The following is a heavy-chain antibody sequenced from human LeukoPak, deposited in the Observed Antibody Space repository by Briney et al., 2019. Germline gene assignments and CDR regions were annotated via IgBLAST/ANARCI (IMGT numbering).Heavy chain of an antibody. J-gene: IGHJ5*02. V-gene: IGHV1-2*02. CDR3: ARGDIVVVPAAKGAYNWFDP. Sequence: GASVKVSCKASGYTFTGYYMHWVRQAPGQGLEWMGWINPNSGGTNYAQKFQGRVTMTRDTSISTAYMELSRLRSDDTAVYYCARGDIVVVPAAKGAYNWFDPWGQGTLVTVPS. CDR2: INPNSGGT. D-gene: IGHD2-2*01. CDR1: GYTFTGYY.